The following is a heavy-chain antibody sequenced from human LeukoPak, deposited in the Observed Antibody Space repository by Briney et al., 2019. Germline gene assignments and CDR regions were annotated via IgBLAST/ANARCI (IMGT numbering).Heavy chain of an antibody. CDR2: IYYSGST. CDR3: ASRPYCSSTSCYGWFDP. Sequence: SETLSLTCTVSGGSISSSSYYWGWIRQPPGKGLEWIGSIYYSGSTYYNPSLKSRVTISVDTSKNQFSLKLSSVTAADTAVYYCASRPYCSSTSCYGWFDPWGQGTLVTVSS. D-gene: IGHD2-2*01. J-gene: IGHJ5*02. CDR1: GGSISSSSYY. V-gene: IGHV4-39*07.